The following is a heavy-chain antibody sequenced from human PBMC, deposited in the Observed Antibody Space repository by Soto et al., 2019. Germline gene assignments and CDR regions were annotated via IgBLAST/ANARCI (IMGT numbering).Heavy chain of an antibody. CDR1: GFTFSSYG. V-gene: IGHV3-30*18. D-gene: IGHD1-1*01. CDR3: AKDHWNDVTLDY. J-gene: IGHJ4*02. Sequence: PGGSLRLSCAASGFTFSSYGMHWVRQAPGKGLEWVAVISYDGSNKYYADSVKGRFTISRDNSKNTLYLQMNSLRAEDTAVYYCAKDHWNDVTLDYWGQGTLVTGSS. CDR2: ISYDGSNK.